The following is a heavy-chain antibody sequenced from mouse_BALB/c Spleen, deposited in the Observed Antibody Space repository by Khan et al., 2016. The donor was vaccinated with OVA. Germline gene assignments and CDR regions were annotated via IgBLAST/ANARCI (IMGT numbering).Heavy chain of an antibody. V-gene: IGHV5-6*01. J-gene: IGHJ3*01. D-gene: IGHD1-1*01. CDR2: ISSGGSYT. Sequence: EVELVESGGDLVKPEGSLKLSCAASGFTFSTYGMSWVRQTPDKRLEWVATISSGGSYTYYPDSVQGRFNISRAHATNTLYLQMSSLKSEDTAMFYCARLAYYYDSEGFAYWGQGTLVTVSA. CDR3: ARLAYYYDSEGFAY. CDR1: GFTFSTYG.